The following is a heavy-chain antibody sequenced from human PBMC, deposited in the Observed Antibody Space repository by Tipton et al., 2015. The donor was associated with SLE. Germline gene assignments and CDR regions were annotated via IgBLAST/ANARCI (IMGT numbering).Heavy chain of an antibody. Sequence: QLVQSGPEVKEPGSSVKVSCKASGGTFSNYGFNWVRQAPGQGLEWMGVIIPIFGPAKYAQRFQGRVTITADESTSTVYMELSSLRSEDTAVYYCARGAPMVRGVILDYWGQGTLVTVSS. CDR1: GGTFSNYG. V-gene: IGHV1-69*01. J-gene: IGHJ4*02. D-gene: IGHD3-10*01. CDR3: ARGAPMVRGVILDY. CDR2: IIPIFGPA.